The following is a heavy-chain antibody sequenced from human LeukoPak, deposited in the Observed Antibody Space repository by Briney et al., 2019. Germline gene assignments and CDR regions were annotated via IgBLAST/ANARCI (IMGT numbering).Heavy chain of an antibody. V-gene: IGHV3-20*04. CDR1: GFTSDDYA. CDR2: INWNGRIT. Sequence: GESLRLSCAASGFTSDDYAMNWVRQVPGRGLEWVSGINWNGRITEYADSVKDRFTISRQNTKNSLYLYMNNLGGEDTALYFCARGSVQLWLRDTYYYMDVWGKGTTVTVSS. J-gene: IGHJ6*03. D-gene: IGHD5-18*01. CDR3: ARGSVQLWLRDTYYYMDV.